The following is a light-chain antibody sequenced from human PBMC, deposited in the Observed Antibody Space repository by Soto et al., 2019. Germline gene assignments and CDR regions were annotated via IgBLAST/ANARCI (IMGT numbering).Light chain of an antibody. CDR2: GAS. CDR1: QGISTN. V-gene: IGKV3-15*01. CDR3: QKYDNWPPIT. Sequence: EIVMTQSPATLSVSPGDGATLSCRASQGISTNLAWYQQKPGQAPRLLIYGASTRAAGIPDRFRGSRSGTEFTLTITRLLSEDFAVYYCQKYDNWPPITFGQGTRLEIK. J-gene: IGKJ5*01.